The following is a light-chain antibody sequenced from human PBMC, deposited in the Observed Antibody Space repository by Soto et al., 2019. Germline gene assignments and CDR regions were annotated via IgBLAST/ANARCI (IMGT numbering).Light chain of an antibody. V-gene: IGKV3-15*01. CDR3: QQYRNWPRT. J-gene: IGKJ1*01. Sequence: DIVLTQSPGTLSLSPGERATVSCRASQSVSSNYLAWYQQKPGQAPRLLIYGASTRATDMPGRFSGRGSGTEFTHTINSLQSEDFAVYYCQQYRNWPRTFGQGTKVDIK. CDR2: GAS. CDR1: QSVSSN.